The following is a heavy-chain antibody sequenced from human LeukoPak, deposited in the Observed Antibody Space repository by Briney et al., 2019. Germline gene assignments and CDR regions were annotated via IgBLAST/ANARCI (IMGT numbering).Heavy chain of an antibody. CDR3: ARDRAVAGFRFDY. CDR2: INPSGGST. J-gene: IGHJ4*02. V-gene: IGHV1-46*01. CDR1: GYTFTSYY. D-gene: IGHD6-19*01. Sequence: ASVKVSCKTSGYTFTSYYIHWVRQAPGQGLEWMGVINPSGGSTGYPQKFRGRVTMTRDTSTSTVYMELSSLRFEDTAVYYCARDRAVAGFRFDYWGQGTLVTVSS.